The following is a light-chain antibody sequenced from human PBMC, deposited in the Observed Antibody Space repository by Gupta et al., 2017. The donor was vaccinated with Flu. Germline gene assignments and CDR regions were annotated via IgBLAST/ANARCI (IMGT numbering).Light chain of an antibody. J-gene: IGKJ1*01. V-gene: IGKV1-39*01. CDR1: IRTF. CDR2: DAS. CDR3: QQSYSTPRT. Sequence: IRTFLNWYQQTPGKSPKLLIFDASSLQSGVPSRFSGSGSGTDFTLTISSLQPEDSATYFCQQSYSTPRTFGLGTTSEI.